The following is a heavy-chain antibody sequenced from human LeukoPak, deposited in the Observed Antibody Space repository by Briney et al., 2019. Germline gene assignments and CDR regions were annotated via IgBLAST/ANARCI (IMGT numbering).Heavy chain of an antibody. CDR1: GGSISSYY. V-gene: IGHV4-4*07. CDR2: IYTSGST. J-gene: IGHJ4*02. Sequence: PSETLSLTCTVSGGSISSYYWSWIRQPAGKVLEWIGRIYTSGSTNYNPSLKSRVTMSVDTSKNQFSLKLSSVTAADTAVYYCVISSGYYTYDYWGQGTLVTVSS. CDR3: VISSGYYTYDY. D-gene: IGHD3-22*01.